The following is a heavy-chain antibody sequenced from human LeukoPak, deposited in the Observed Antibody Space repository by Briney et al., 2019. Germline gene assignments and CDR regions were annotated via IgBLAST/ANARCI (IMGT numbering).Heavy chain of an antibody. Sequence: SETLSLTCTVSGGSISSSSYYWGWIRQPPGKGLEWIGSIYYSGSTYYNPSLKSRVTISVDRPKNQFSLKLSSVTAADTAVYYCARGFDCSSSSCLYWFDPWGQGTLVTVSS. CDR1: GGSISSSSYY. CDR2: IYYSGST. J-gene: IGHJ5*02. D-gene: IGHD2-15*01. CDR3: ARGFDCSSSSCLYWFDP. V-gene: IGHV4-39*07.